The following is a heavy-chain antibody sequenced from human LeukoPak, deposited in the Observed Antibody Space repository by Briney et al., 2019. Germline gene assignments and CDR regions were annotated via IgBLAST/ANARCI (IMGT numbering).Heavy chain of an antibody. Sequence: GGSLRLSCAASGFTFSSYAMSWVRQAPGKGLEWVSAISGSGGSTYYAGSVKGRFTISRDNSKNTLYLQMNSLRAEDTAVYYCARVSPYSSSWYNDYWGQGTLVTVSS. CDR1: GFTFSSYA. CDR3: ARVSPYSSSWYNDY. D-gene: IGHD6-13*01. CDR2: ISGSGGST. V-gene: IGHV3-23*01. J-gene: IGHJ4*02.